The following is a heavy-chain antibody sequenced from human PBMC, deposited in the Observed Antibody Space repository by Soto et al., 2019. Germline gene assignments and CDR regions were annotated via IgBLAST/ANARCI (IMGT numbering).Heavy chain of an antibody. Sequence: QVQLVESGGGVVQPGRSLRLSCAASGFTFSSYAMHWVRQAPGKGLEWVAVISYDGSNKYYADSVKGRFTISRDNSKNTLYLQMNSLRAEDTAVYYCARESYYDSSGYQRYYYYGMDVWGQGTTVTVYS. V-gene: IGHV3-30-3*01. D-gene: IGHD3-22*01. J-gene: IGHJ6*02. CDR1: GFTFSSYA. CDR3: ARESYYDSSGYQRYYYYGMDV. CDR2: ISYDGSNK.